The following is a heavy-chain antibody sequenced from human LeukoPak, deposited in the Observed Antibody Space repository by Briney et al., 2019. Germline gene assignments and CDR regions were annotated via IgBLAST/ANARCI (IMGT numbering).Heavy chain of an antibody. CDR2: INGSGGST. CDR3: EKLLFRVGDQYITYMDV. J-gene: IGHJ6*03. D-gene: IGHD1-26*01. V-gene: IGHV3-23*01. Sequence: GGALRLSCAASGFTFSSYAMSWVRHAPRKGREWVSPINGSGGSTYYTDSVKSRVTISRDNSKNTMYLQMNSLRDEDTAVYYCEKLLFRVGDQYITYMDVWGKGPTVPVSS. CDR1: GFTFSSYA.